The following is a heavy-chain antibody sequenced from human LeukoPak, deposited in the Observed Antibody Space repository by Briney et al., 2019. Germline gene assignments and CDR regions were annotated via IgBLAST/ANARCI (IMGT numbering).Heavy chain of an antibody. CDR3: AKGMRGSNPYNWFDP. CDR2: IGGSGVNT. Sequence: GGSLRLSCAVSGLTFSNYAMSWVRQAPGKGLEWVSLIGGSGVNTFYADSVKGRFTISRDNSKNTLFLQMNSLRVEDTAVYYCAKGMRGSNPYNWFDPWGQGTLVTVSS. D-gene: IGHD3-16*01. V-gene: IGHV3-23*01. J-gene: IGHJ5*02. CDR1: GLTFSNYA.